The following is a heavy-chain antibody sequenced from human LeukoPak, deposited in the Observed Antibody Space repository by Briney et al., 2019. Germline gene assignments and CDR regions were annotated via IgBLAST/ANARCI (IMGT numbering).Heavy chain of an antibody. J-gene: IGHJ5*02. Sequence: KPSETLSLTCTVSGGSISSSSYYWGWIRQPPGKGLEWIGSIYYSGSTYYNPSLKSRVTISVDTSKNQFSLKLSSVTAADTAVYYCARRVTMVRGVIYWFDPWGQGTLVTVSS. V-gene: IGHV4-39*01. CDR2: IYYSGST. D-gene: IGHD3-10*01. CDR3: ARRVTMVRGVIYWFDP. CDR1: GGSISSSSYY.